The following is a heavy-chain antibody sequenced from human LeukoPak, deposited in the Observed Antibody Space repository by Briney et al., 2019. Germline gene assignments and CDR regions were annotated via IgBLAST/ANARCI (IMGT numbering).Heavy chain of an antibody. J-gene: IGHJ5*02. V-gene: IGHV1-69*04. CDR1: GGTFSSYA. CDR2: IIPILGIA. CDR3: ARVGNWFDP. Sequence: GASVKVSCKASGGTFSSYAISWVRQAPGQGLEWMGRIIPILGIANYAQKFQGRVTMTTDTSTSTAYMELRSLRSDDTAVYYCARVGNWFDPWGQGTLVTVSS.